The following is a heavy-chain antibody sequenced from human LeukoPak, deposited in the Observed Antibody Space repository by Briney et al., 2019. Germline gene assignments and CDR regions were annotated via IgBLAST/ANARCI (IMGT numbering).Heavy chain of an antibody. Sequence: SETLSLTCAVSGGSISSGGYYWSWIRQPPGKGLEWIGHIYYSGSTNYNPSLKSRVTISVDTSKNQFSLKLSSVTAADTAVYYCARRGISDRITGKGSYFDYWGQGTLVTVSS. CDR1: GGSISSGGYY. CDR2: IYYSGST. J-gene: IGHJ4*02. D-gene: IGHD1-20*01. CDR3: ARRGISDRITGKGSYFDY. V-gene: IGHV4-61*08.